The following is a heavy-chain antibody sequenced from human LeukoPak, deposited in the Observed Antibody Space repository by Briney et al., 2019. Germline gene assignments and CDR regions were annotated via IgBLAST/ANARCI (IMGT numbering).Heavy chain of an antibody. Sequence: SETLSLTCTVSGGSISSYYWSWIRQPPGKGLEWIGYIYYSGSTNYNPSLKSRVPISVDTSKNQFSLKLSSVTAADPAVYYCAMLWFGELSFGFDPWGQGTRVTVSS. CDR1: GGSISSYY. CDR3: AMLWFGELSFGFDP. CDR2: IYYSGST. V-gene: IGHV4-59*12. J-gene: IGHJ5*02. D-gene: IGHD3-10*01.